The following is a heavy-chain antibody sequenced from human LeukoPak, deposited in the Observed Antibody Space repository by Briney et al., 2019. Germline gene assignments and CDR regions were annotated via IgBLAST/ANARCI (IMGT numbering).Heavy chain of an antibody. D-gene: IGHD6-13*01. J-gene: IGHJ5*02. V-gene: IGHV4-39*07. CDR1: RGSISSPNYY. Sequence: SETLSLICSVSRGSISSPNYYWGWIRQSPGKGLEWIGNIYYSGTTYYNPSLPSLKSRVTISVDTSKNQFSLKLSSVTAADTAVYYCARTGRGGSSSFKGSGDTNWFDPWGQGTLVTVSS. CDR3: ARTGRGGSSSFKGSGDTNWFDP. CDR2: IYYSGTT.